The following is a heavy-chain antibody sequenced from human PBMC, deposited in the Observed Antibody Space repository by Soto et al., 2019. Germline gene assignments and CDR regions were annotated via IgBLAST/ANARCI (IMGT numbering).Heavy chain of an antibody. J-gene: IGHJ4*02. CDR3: ARQSELGYCSGGSCYRDDY. Sequence: ASVKVSCKASGYTFTSYDINWVRQATGQGLEWMGWMNPNSGNTGYAQKFQGRVTMTRNTSINTAYMELSSLRSEDTAVYYCARQSELGYCSGGSCYRDDYWGQGTLVTVS. V-gene: IGHV1-8*01. CDR2: MNPNSGNT. CDR1: GYTFTSYD. D-gene: IGHD2-15*01.